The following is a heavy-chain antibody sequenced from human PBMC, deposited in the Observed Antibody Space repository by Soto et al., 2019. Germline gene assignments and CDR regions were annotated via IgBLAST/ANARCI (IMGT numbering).Heavy chain of an antibody. Sequence: QVQLVESGGGVVQPGRSLRLSCAASGFTFNTYGMHWVRQAPGKGLEWVAVTSYDGSNKYYADSVKGRFTISRDNAKNTLYVEMNSLRAEDTAGYYCVKGATGGPRGYFDLWGRGTLVTVSS. CDR2: TSYDGSNK. CDR1: GFTFNTYG. CDR3: VKGATGGPRGYFDL. V-gene: IGHV3-30*18. J-gene: IGHJ2*01. D-gene: IGHD3-16*01.